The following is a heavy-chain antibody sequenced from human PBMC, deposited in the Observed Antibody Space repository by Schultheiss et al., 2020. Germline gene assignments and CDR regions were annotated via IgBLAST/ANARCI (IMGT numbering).Heavy chain of an antibody. CDR3: ARERYYDILTGYYYVFDI. D-gene: IGHD3-9*01. CDR1: GGTFSSYA. CDR2: IIPLFGIA. V-gene: IGHV1-69*10. Sequence: SVKVSCKASGGTFSSYAISWVRQAPAQGLEWMGGIIPLFGIANYAQKFQGRVTITADKSTRTAYMELSSLRSEDTAVYYCARERYYDILTGYYYVFDIWGQGTMVTVSS. J-gene: IGHJ3*02.